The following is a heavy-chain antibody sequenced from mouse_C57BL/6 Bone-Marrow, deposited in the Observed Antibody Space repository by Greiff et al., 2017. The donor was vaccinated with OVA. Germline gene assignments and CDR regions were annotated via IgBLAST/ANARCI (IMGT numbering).Heavy chain of an antibody. D-gene: IGHD3-2*02. CDR2: IDPSDSYT. V-gene: IGHV1-50*01. CDR1: GYTFTSYW. Sequence: VQLQQPGAELVKPGASVKLSCKASGYTFTSYWMQWVNQRPGQGLEWIGEIDPSDSYTNYNQKFKGKATLTVDTSSSTAYMQLRSLTSEDSAVYYCARWGTAQASDDWGQGTTLTVSA. CDR3: ARWGTAQASDD. J-gene: IGHJ2*01.